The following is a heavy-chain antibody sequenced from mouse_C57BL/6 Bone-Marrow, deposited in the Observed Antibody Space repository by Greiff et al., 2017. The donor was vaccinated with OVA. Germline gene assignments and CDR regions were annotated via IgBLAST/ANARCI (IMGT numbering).Heavy chain of an antibody. D-gene: IGHD1-1*01. J-gene: IGHJ4*01. Sequence: VQLKQSGAELVRPGASVKLSCTASGFNIKDDYMHWVKQRPEQGLEWIGWIDPENGDTEYASKFQGKATITADTSSNTAYLQLSSLTSEDTAVYYCTTRYYGSSQPYYAMDYWGQGTSVTVSS. CDR3: TTRYYGSSQPYYAMDY. CDR2: IDPENGDT. CDR1: GFNIKDDY. V-gene: IGHV14-4*01.